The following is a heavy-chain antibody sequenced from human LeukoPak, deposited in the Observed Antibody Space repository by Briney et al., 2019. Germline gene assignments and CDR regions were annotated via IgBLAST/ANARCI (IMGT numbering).Heavy chain of an antibody. J-gene: IGHJ4*02. CDR1: GFTFSGFW. CDR2: LHSDGSNT. D-gene: IGHD4-17*01. V-gene: IGHV3-74*01. CDR3: AKKVAAVTTEYYFDY. Sequence: GGSLRLSCAASGFTFSGFWMHWVRQAPGKGQVWISRLHSDGSNTDYADSVKGRFTISRDNAKNTLYLQMNSLSAEDTAVYYCAKKVAAVTTEYYFDYWGQGTLVTVSS.